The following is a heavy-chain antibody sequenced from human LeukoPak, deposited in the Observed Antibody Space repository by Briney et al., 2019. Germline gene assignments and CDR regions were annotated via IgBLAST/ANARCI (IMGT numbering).Heavy chain of an antibody. CDR2: ISSSGSTI. Sequence: PGGSLRLSCAASGFTFSSYEMNWVRQAPGKGLEWVSYISSSGSTIYYADPVKGRFTISRDNAKNSLYLQMNSLRAEDTAVYYCAREAPQAYGMDVWGKGTTVTVSS. CDR1: GFTFSSYE. CDR3: AREAPQAYGMDV. V-gene: IGHV3-48*03. J-gene: IGHJ6*04.